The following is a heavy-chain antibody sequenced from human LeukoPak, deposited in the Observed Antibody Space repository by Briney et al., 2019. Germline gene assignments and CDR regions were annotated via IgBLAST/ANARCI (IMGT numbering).Heavy chain of an antibody. D-gene: IGHD2-8*01. V-gene: IGHV4-30-4*08. J-gene: IGHJ4*02. CDR3: ARGWVGYCTNGVCYENGVRYFDY. CDR2: IYYSGST. CDR1: GGSISSGDYY. Sequence: SETLSLTCTVSGGSISSGDYYWSWIRQPPGKGLEWIGYIYYSGSTYYNPSLKSRVTISVDTSKNQFSLKLSSVTAADAAVYYCARGWVGYCTNGVCYENGVRYFDYWGQGTLVTVSS.